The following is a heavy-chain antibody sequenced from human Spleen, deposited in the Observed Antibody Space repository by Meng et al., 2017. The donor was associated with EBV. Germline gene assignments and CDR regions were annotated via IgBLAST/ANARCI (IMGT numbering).Heavy chain of an antibody. D-gene: IGHD3-22*01. CDR2: INQSGAT. CDR1: GGSFRGYY. V-gene: IGHV4-34*01. Sequence: QVQLQQWCAGLLKPSXTLSLTCAVYGGSFRGYYWTWVRQPPGKGLEWIGDINQSGATNYNPSLKSRVTISLDTSKNQLSLILTSLCERPLIMIVLVTDKWFDPWGQGPWSQSPQ. CDR3: VTDKWFDP. J-gene: IGHJ5*02.